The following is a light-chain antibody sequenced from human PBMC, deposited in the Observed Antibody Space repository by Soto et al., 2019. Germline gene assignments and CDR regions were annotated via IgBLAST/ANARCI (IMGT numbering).Light chain of an antibody. CDR3: SSYAGSNNLGV. CDR1: SSDVGAYNY. CDR2: EVN. Sequence: QSALTQPPSASGSPGQSVTISCTGTSSDVGAYNYVSWYQQHPGKAPKLIIYEVNKWPSGVPDRSSGSKSGNTASLTVSGLQAEDEADYYCSSYAGSNNLGVFGTGTKLTVL. V-gene: IGLV2-8*01. J-gene: IGLJ1*01.